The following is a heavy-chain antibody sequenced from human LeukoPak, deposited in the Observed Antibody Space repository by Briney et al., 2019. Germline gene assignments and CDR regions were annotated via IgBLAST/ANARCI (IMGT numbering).Heavy chain of an antibody. CDR1: GFNFAHYA. CDR3: VKDREYNWNAGDT. D-gene: IGHD1-20*01. V-gene: IGHV3-43*02. J-gene: IGHJ5*02. CDR2: IIGHGGIT. Sequence: GGSLRLSCAVSGFNFAHYAMHWVRQAPGKGLEWVSLIIGHGGITYYADSVEGRFTISRDNSKNSLFLQMNSLRTEDTALYYCVKDREYNWNAGDTWGQGTLVTVSS.